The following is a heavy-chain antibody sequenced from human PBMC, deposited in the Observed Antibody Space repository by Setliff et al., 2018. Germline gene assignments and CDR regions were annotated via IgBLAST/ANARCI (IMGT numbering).Heavy chain of an antibody. J-gene: IGHJ4*02. V-gene: IGHV4-31*03. CDR1: GDSMNSGVYY. D-gene: IGHD6-19*01. CDR3: ARGRAGHSGH. Sequence: SETLSLTCKVSGDSMNSGVYYWSWIRQHPGKGLEWIGYIYYSGSTSYYNPSLKSRVTISVDTSKNQFSLKLSSVTAADTAVYYCARGRAGHSGHWGQGTLVTVSS. CDR2: IYYSGSTS.